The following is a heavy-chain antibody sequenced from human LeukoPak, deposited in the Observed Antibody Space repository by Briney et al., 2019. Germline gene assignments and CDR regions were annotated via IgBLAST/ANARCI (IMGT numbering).Heavy chain of an antibody. V-gene: IGHV3-21*01. Sequence: NPGGSLRLSCAASGFTFSSYSMNWVRQAPGKGLEWVSSISSSGSHIYYADSAKGRFTISRDNAKNSLYLQMNSLRAEDTAVFYCARTCSGGSCYPATFDYWGQGTLVTVSS. J-gene: IGHJ4*02. D-gene: IGHD2-15*01. CDR2: ISSSGSHI. CDR1: GFTFSSYS. CDR3: ARTCSGGSCYPATFDY.